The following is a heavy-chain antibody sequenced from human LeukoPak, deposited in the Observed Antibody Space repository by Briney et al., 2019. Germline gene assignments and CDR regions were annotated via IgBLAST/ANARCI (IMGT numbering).Heavy chain of an antibody. V-gene: IGHV3-23*01. CDR2: ISGSGGST. CDR3: AKDYRGLLGYNWFDP. D-gene: IGHD3-16*01. CDR1: GFTFSSYA. Sequence: GGSLSLSCAASGFTFSSYAMSWVRQAPGKGLEWVSAISGSGGSTYYADSVKGRFTISRDNSKNTLYLQMNSLRAEDTAVYYCAKDYRGLLGYNWFDPWGQGTLVTVSS. J-gene: IGHJ5*02.